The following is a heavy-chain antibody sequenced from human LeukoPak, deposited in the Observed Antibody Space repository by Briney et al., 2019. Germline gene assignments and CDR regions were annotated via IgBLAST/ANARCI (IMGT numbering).Heavy chain of an antibody. CDR1: GFTFSTFA. J-gene: IGHJ4*02. Sequence: GGSLRLSCAASGFTFSTFAMSWVRQPPGKGLEGVSSIFPSGGEIHYADSVRGRFTISRDNSKSTLSLQMNSLRAEDTAVYYCAPGAYDYWGQGTLVTVSS. CDR3: APGAYDY. CDR2: IFPSGGEI. D-gene: IGHD1-1*01. V-gene: IGHV3-23*01.